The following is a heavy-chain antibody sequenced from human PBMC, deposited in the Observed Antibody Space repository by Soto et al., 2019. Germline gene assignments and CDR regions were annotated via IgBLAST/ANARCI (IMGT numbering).Heavy chain of an antibody. Sequence: PSETLSLTCTVSGGSISSYYWSWIRQPPGKGLEWIGYIFYSGSTNYNPSLKSRVTISVDTSKYQFSLKLSSVTAADTAVYFCAKTSSHYDFWSGYYSGGMDVWGQGTTVTVSS. CDR1: GGSISSYY. CDR2: IFYSGST. J-gene: IGHJ6*02. D-gene: IGHD3-3*01. CDR3: AKTSSHYDFWSGYYSGGMDV. V-gene: IGHV4-59*01.